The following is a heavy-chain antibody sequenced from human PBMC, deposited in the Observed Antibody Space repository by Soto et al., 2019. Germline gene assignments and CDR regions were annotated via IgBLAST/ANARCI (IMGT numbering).Heavy chain of an antibody. CDR2: ISSSSTI. J-gene: IGHJ6*02. Sequence: EVQLVESGGGLVQPGGSLRLSCAASGFTFSSYSMNWVRQAPGKGLEWVSYISSSSTIYYADSVKGRFTISRDNAKNSLYLQMNSLRDEDTAVYYCARELGRSGGSCYSSLCYYGMDVWGQGTTVTVSS. V-gene: IGHV3-48*02. CDR1: GFTFSSYS. CDR3: ARELGRSGGSCYSSLCYYGMDV. D-gene: IGHD2-15*01.